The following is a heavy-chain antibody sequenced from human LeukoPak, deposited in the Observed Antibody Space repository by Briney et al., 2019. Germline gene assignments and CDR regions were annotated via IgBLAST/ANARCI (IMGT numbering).Heavy chain of an antibody. J-gene: IGHJ4*02. CDR1: GYTFTSYY. V-gene: IGHV3-30-3*01. CDR2: ISYDGDNK. CDR3: ARDYNSAWYTAFDY. D-gene: IGHD6-19*01. Sequence: SCKASGYTFTSYYMHWVRQAPGKGLEWVAVISYDGDNKQFADAVKGRFTISRDDSKNTLHLHMNSLRAEDTAVYYCARDYNSAWYTAFDYWGQGTLVTVSS.